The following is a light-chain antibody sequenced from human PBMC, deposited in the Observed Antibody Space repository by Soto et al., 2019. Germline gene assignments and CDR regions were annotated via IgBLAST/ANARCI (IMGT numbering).Light chain of an antibody. CDR1: QSVSSY. V-gene: IGKV3-11*01. Sequence: EIVLTQSPGTLSLSPGERATLSCRASQSVSSYLAWYQQKPGQAPRLLIYDASNRATGIPARFSGSGSGTDFTLTISSLEPEDFAVYYCQQRSNGFTFGQGTRLEIK. J-gene: IGKJ5*01. CDR2: DAS. CDR3: QQRSNGFT.